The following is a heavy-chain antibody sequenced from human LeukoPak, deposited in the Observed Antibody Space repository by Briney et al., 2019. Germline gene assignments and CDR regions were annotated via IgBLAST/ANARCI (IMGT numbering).Heavy chain of an antibody. J-gene: IGHJ4*02. Sequence: PGGSLRLSCAASGFTVSNNYMSWVRQAPGKGLEWVSIIYSGGNTYYADSVKGRFTISRDNSQNTVYLQMNSMRAEDTAVYHCASALAAASHTSFDHWGQGTLVTVSS. V-gene: IGHV3-66*01. D-gene: IGHD6-13*01. CDR2: IYSGGNT. CDR3: ASALAAASHTSFDH. CDR1: GFTVSNNY.